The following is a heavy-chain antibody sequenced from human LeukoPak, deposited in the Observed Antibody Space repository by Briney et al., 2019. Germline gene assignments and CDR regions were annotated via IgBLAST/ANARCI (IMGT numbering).Heavy chain of an antibody. D-gene: IGHD3-22*01. V-gene: IGHV4-31*11. Sequence: SETLSLTCAVYGGSFSGYYWSWIRQHPGKGLEWIGYIYYSGSTYYNPSLKSRVTISVDTSKNQFSLKLSSVTAADTAVYYCARATRRVVVITEWGQGTLVTVSS. CDR3: ARATRRVVVITE. CDR2: IYYSGST. CDR1: GGSFSGYY. J-gene: IGHJ4*02.